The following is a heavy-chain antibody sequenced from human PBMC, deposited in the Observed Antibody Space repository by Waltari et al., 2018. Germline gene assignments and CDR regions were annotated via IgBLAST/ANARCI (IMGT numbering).Heavy chain of an antibody. Sequence: QVQLQESGPGLVKPSETLSLTCAVSGYSISSGYYWGWVRQPPGKGLEWIGSIYHGERTYYNPSLKSRVTISVDTSKNQVSLKLSSVTAADTAVYYCARSGGDFLFDYWGQGTLVTVSS. D-gene: IGHD2-21*01. J-gene: IGHJ4*02. CDR3: ARSGGDFLFDY. V-gene: IGHV4-38-2*01. CDR1: GYSISSGYY. CDR2: IYHGERT.